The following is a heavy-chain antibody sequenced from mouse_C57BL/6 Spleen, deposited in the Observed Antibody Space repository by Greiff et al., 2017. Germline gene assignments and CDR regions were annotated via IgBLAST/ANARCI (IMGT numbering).Heavy chain of an antibody. D-gene: IGHD2-1*01. CDR2: ISYDGSN. CDR1: GYSITSGYY. CDR3: ASGNYGNYYFDY. Sequence: EVKLMASGPGLVKPSQSLSLTCSVTGYSITSGYYWNWIRQFPGNKLEWMGYISYDGSNNYNPSLKNRIFITRDTSKNQFFLKLNSVTTEDTATYYCASGNYGNYYFDYWGQGTTLTVSS. V-gene: IGHV3-6*01. J-gene: IGHJ2*01.